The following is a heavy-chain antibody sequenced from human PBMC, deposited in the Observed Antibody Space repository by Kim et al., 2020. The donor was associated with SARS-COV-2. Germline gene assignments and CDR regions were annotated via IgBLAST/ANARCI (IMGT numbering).Heavy chain of an antibody. CDR2: DT. Sequence: DTRYSPSFQGQVTISADKSISTAYLQWSSLKASDTAMYYCARHGGSYSDYWGQGTLVTVSS. CDR3: ARHGGSYSDY. J-gene: IGHJ4*02. V-gene: IGHV5-51*01. D-gene: IGHD1-26*01.